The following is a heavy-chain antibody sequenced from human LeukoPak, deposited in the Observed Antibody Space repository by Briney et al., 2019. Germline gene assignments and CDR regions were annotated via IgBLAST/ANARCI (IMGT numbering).Heavy chain of an antibody. CDR1: GGSISSSSYY. CDR3: ARGAKVLGS. J-gene: IGHJ4*02. Sequence: SETLSLTCTVSGGSISSSSYYWGWIRQPPGKGLEWIGSIYYSGSTYYNPSLKSRVTISVDTSKNQFSLKLSSVTAADTAVYYCARGAKVLGSWGQGTLVTVSS. V-gene: IGHV4-39*07. CDR2: IYYSGST. D-gene: IGHD1-1*01.